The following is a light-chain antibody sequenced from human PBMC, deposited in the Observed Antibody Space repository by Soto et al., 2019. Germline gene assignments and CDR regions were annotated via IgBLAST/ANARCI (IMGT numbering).Light chain of an antibody. CDR1: PSDVGASNH. CDR2: EVS. CDR3: SSSAGTKNMV. J-gene: IGLJ2*01. V-gene: IGLV2-8*01. Sequence: QSALTQPPSASGSPGQSVTISCTGTPSDVGASNHVSWYQQQPGKAPKLMISEVSKRPSGVPDRFAGSKSGNTASLTVSGLQAEDEADYYCSSSAGTKNMVFGAGTKLTVL.